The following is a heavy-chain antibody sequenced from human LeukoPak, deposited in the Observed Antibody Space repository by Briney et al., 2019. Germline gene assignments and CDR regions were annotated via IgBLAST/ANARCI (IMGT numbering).Heavy chain of an antibody. CDR1: GFPFSSYS. CDR2: ISGSGSVS. D-gene: IGHD3-10*01. V-gene: IGHV3-48*02. Sequence: GGSPRLPCAASGFPFSSYSMNWVRQAPGKGLEWISYISGSGSVSYYEDSVKGRFTISSDNAKNSLYLQMNSLRDEDTALYYCARDGGFGFIAAFDIWGQRLIVTASS. J-gene: IGHJ3*02. CDR3: ARDGGFGFIAAFDI.